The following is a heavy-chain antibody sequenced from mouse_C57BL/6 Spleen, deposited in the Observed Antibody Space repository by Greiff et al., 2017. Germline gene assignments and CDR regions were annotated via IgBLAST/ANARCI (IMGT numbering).Heavy chain of an antibody. J-gene: IGHJ4*01. CDR2: IDPSDSYT. Sequence: VKLQQPGAELVKPGASVKLSCKASGYTFTSYWMQWVKQRPGQGLEWIGEIDPSDSYTNYNQKFKGKATLTVDTSSSTAYMQLSSLTSEDSAVYYCARRLRYYAMDYWGQGTSVTVSS. CDR1: GYTFTSYW. CDR3: ARRLRYYAMDY. D-gene: IGHD1-2*01. V-gene: IGHV1-50*01.